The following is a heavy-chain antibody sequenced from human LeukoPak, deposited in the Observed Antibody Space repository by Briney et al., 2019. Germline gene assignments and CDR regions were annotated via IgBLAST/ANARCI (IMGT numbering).Heavy chain of an antibody. D-gene: IGHD5-12*01. CDR1: GFTFSSYW. CDR2: INSDGGSI. Sequence: TGGSLRLSCAAPGFTFSSYWMHWVRQAPGKGLVWVSRINSDGGSITYADSVKGRFTISRDNAKNTLYLQMNSLRVEDTAVYYCAREGRVSGYDFDCWGQGTLVTVSS. V-gene: IGHV3-74*03. CDR3: AREGRVSGYDFDC. J-gene: IGHJ4*02.